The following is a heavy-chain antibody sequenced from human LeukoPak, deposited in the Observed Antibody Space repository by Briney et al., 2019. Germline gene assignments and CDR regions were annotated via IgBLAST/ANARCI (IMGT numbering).Heavy chain of an antibody. J-gene: IGHJ4*02. D-gene: IGHD1-26*01. CDR3: AKRYSGSYNYFDY. Sequence: EGSLRLSCAASGFTFSSYAMSWVRQAPGKGLEWVSAISGSGGSTYYADSVKGRFTISRDNSKNTLYLQMNSLRAEDTAVYYCAKRYSGSYNYFDYWGQGTLVTVSS. CDR2: ISGSGGST. V-gene: IGHV3-23*01. CDR1: GFTFSSYA.